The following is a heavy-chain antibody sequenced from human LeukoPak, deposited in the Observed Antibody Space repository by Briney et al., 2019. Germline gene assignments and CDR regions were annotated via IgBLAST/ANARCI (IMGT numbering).Heavy chain of an antibody. V-gene: IGHV3-7*03. CDR2: IKQDGSEK. CDR3: AKKSGDHFHFDF. Sequence: GGSLRLSCAASGFTFSSYWMSWVRQAPGKGLEWVANIKQDGSEKYYVDSVKGRFTISRDNAKNSLYLQMNSLGAEDTAVYHCAKKSGDHFHFDFWGQGTLVTVSS. J-gene: IGHJ4*02. CDR1: GFTFSSYW. D-gene: IGHD2-21*01.